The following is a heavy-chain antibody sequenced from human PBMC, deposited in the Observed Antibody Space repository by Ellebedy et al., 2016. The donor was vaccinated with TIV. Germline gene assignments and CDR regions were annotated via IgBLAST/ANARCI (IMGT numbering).Heavy chain of an antibody. CDR3: ARGYDSLFDY. Sequence: GGSLRLSCAASGFTFSSYWMHWVRQAPGKGLVWVSRINSDGSDTDYADSVKGRFTISRDNAKNTLYLQMNSLKAEDTAVYYCARGYDSLFDYWGRGTLVTVSS. J-gene: IGHJ4*02. V-gene: IGHV3-74*01. CDR2: INSDGSDT. D-gene: IGHD5-12*01. CDR1: GFTFSSYW.